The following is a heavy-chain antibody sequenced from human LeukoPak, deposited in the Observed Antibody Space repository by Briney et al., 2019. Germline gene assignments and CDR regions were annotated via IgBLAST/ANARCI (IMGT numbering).Heavy chain of an antibody. J-gene: IGHJ4*02. V-gene: IGHV4-4*07. CDR2: IHTSGST. CDR3: ARDRYYYDSSGYLYFDY. D-gene: IGHD3-22*01. CDR1: GGSISSYY. Sequence: SETLSLTCTVSGGSISSYYWSWIRQPAGKGLEWIGRIHTSGSTNYNPSLKSRVTMSVDTPKNQFSLKLSSVTAADTAVYYCARDRYYYDSSGYLYFDYWGQGTLVTVSS.